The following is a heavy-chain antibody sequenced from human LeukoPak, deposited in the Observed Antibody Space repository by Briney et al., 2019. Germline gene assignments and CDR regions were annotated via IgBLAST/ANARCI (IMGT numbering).Heavy chain of an antibody. J-gene: IGHJ4*02. D-gene: IGHD4-17*01. CDR2: IYTSGST. Sequence: SETLSLTCTVSGGSISSYYWSWIRQPAGKGLEWIGRIYTSGSTNYNLSLKSRVTMSVDTSKNQFSLKLSSVTAADTAVYYCVRDGYGDHRGYFDYWGQGTLVTVSS. CDR1: GGSISSYY. V-gene: IGHV4-4*07. CDR3: VRDGYGDHRGYFDY.